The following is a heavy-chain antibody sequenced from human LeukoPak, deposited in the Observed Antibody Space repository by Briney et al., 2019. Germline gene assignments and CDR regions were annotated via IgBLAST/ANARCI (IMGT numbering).Heavy chain of an antibody. V-gene: IGHV3-23*01. D-gene: IGHD5-18*01. CDR2: ISGSGGST. CDR3: AKDTAMVTWYWFDP. CDR1: GFTFSSYA. J-gene: IGHJ5*02. Sequence: PGGSLRLSCVVSGFTFSSYAMSWVRQAPGKGLEWVSAISGSGGSTYYADSVKGRFTISRDNSKNTLYLQMNSLRAEDTAVYYCAKDTAMVTWYWFDPWGQGTLVTVSS.